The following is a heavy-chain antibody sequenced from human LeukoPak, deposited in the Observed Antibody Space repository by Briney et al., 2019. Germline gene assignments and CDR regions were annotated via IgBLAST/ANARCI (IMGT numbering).Heavy chain of an antibody. Sequence: SETLSLTCTVSGGSISSYYWSWIRQPPGKGVEWIGYIYYSGSTNYNPSLKSRVTISVDTSKNQFSLKLSSVTAADTAAYYCAREKYSFGSGSYSSYFDYWGQGTLVTVSS. CDR2: IYYSGST. D-gene: IGHD1-26*01. J-gene: IGHJ4*02. CDR1: GGSISSYY. V-gene: IGHV4-59*01. CDR3: AREKYSFGSGSYSSYFDY.